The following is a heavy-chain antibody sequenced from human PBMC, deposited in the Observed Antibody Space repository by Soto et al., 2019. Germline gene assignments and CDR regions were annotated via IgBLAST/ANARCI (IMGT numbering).Heavy chain of an antibody. V-gene: IGHV4-31*03. CDR1: GGSISEGGSY. CDR3: ARAPETPPIVRVVVPYFFDS. Sequence: QVQLQESVPGLVKPSQTLSLTCTVSGGSISEGGSYWSWIRQPPGKGLEWIGYRYYSGSFYYNPSLKCRVMISSDTSKNQFSLSVSSVTAADTAVYYCARAPETPPIVRVVVPYFFDSWGQGTLVTVSS. D-gene: IGHD3-16*02. CDR2: RYYSGSF. J-gene: IGHJ4*02.